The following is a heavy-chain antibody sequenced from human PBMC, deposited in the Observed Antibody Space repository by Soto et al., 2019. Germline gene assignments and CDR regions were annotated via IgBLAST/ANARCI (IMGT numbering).Heavy chain of an antibody. CDR3: ARGRSYYYGSGSYPRPLDY. J-gene: IGHJ4*02. CDR2: INHSGST. CDR1: GGSFSGYY. V-gene: IGHV4-34*01. D-gene: IGHD3-10*01. Sequence: PSETLSLTCAVYGGSFSGYYWSWIRQPPGKGLEWIGEINHSGSTNYNPSLKSRVTISVDTSKNQFSLKLSSVTAADTAVYYCARGRSYYYGSGSYPRPLDYWGQGTLVTVS.